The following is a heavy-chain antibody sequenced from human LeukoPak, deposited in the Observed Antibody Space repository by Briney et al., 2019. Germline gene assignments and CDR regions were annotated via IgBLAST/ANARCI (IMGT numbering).Heavy chain of an antibody. CDR3: VRDLRGPHDY. CDR2: IRTDGTI. Sequence: GGSLRLSCEASGFTSFDFPMTWVRKAPGKGLEWVSHIRTDGTITYADSVKGRFTISRDDAKTSVYLQMNSLRDEDTAIYYCVRDLRGPHDYWGQGTLVTVSS. CDR1: GFTSFDFP. J-gene: IGHJ4*02. V-gene: IGHV3-69-1*01.